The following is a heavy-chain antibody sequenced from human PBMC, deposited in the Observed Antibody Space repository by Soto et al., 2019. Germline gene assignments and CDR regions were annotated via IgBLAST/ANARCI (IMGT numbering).Heavy chain of an antibody. CDR3: ARRGLGARFDY. V-gene: IGHV4-59*01. Sequence: SETLSLTCTVSGGSITNYYWSWIRQTPGKGLEWVGSAHYSGSTQYNPSLKSRVTTPVDTSKNQISLNLTSVTAADTAVYYCARRGLGARFDYWGQGTLVTVSS. CDR1: GGSITNYY. D-gene: IGHD1-26*01. CDR2: AHYSGST. J-gene: IGHJ4*02.